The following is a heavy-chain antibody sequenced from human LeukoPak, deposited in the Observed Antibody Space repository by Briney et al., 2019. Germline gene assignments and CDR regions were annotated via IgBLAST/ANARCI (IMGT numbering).Heavy chain of an antibody. Sequence: SVRVSCKASGFTFTSSAVQWVRQARGQRLEWIGWIVVGSGNTNYAQKFQERVTITRDMSTSTAYMELSSLRSEDTAVYYCAADSPRGYGMDVWGKGTTVTVSS. J-gene: IGHJ6*04. V-gene: IGHV1-58*01. CDR3: AADSPRGYGMDV. D-gene: IGHD3-10*01. CDR1: GFTFTSSA. CDR2: IVVGSGNT.